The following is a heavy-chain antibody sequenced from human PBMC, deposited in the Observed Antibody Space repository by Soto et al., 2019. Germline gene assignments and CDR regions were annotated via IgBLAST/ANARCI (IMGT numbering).Heavy chain of an antibody. CDR3: ARDSLRPRGRMIFGVAKYYYYYGMDV. CDR1: GFTVSDNY. Sequence: PGGSLRLSCAASGFTVSDNYMSWVRQAPGKGLEWVALIYSGGNTYYADSVKGRFTISRDNSENTLYLQMNSLRAEDTAVYYCARDSLRPRGRMIFGVAKYYYYYGMDVWGQGTTVTVSS. CDR2: IYSGGNT. V-gene: IGHV3-53*01. J-gene: IGHJ6*02. D-gene: IGHD3-3*01.